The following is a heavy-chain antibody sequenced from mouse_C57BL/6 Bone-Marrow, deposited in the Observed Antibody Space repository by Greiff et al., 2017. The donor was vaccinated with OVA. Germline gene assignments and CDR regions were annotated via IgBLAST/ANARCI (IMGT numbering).Heavy chain of an antibody. V-gene: IGHV5-12*01. CDR3: ARLYYDYDDLWFAY. D-gene: IGHD2-4*01. Sequence: DVKLVESGGGLVQPGGSLKLSCAASGFTFSDYYMYWVRQTPEKRLEWVAYISNGGGSTYYPDTVKGRFTISRDNAKNTLYLQMSRLKSEDTAMYYCARLYYDYDDLWFAYWGQGTLVTVSA. CDR2: ISNGGGST. CDR1: GFTFSDYY. J-gene: IGHJ3*01.